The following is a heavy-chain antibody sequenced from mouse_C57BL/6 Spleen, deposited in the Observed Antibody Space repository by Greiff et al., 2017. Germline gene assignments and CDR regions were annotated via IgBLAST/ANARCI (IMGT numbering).Heavy chain of an antibody. D-gene: IGHD2-3*01. CDR1: GYTFTDYY. CDR2: INPYNGGT. Sequence: EVQLQQSGPVLVKPGASVKMSCMASGYTFTDYYMNWVKQSHGKSLEWIGVINPYNGGTSYNQKFKGKATLTVDKSSSTAYMELNSLTSEDSAVYYCAREVTGYFDVWGTGTTVTVSS. J-gene: IGHJ1*03. CDR3: AREVTGYFDV. V-gene: IGHV1-19*01.